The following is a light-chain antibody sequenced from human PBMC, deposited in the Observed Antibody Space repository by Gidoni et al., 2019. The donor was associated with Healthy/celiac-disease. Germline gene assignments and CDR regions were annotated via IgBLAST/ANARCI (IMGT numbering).Light chain of an antibody. CDR2: GAS. CDR3: QQYGSSRWT. Sequence: EIVLTQSPGTLSLSPGERATLSCRASQIVSSSYLAWYQQKPGQAPRLLTYGASSRAPGIPDRFSGSGSGTDCTLTISRLEPEDFAVYYCQQYGSSRWTFGQGTKVEIK. V-gene: IGKV3-20*01. J-gene: IGKJ1*01. CDR1: QIVSSSY.